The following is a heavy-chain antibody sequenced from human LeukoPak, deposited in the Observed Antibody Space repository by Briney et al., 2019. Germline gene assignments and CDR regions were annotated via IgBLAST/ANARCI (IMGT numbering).Heavy chain of an antibody. V-gene: IGHV3-7*01. J-gene: IGHJ4*02. CDR1: GFNISDFW. CDR2: IKEDGTEK. Sequence: QTGGSLRLSCAASGFNISDFWMTWVRQAPGKGLEWVANIKEDGTEKHLIDSVKGRFTISRDNTKNLLYLQMNGLRGDDTATYYCVRESRPGGAVGLYHNFDYWGQGTLVAVSS. D-gene: IGHD3-16*01. CDR3: VRESRPGGAVGLYHNFDY.